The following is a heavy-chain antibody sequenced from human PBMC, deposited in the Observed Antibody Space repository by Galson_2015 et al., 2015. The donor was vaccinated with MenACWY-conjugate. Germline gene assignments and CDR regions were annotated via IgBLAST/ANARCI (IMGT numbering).Heavy chain of an antibody. CDR1: GFSLSRYS. V-gene: IGHV3-48*02. Sequence: SLRLSCAASGFSLSRYSMNWVRQAPGKGLEWISYITSSSSTIYYADSVKGRFTISRDNAKNSLYLQMNSVTDEDTAVYYCARNKYGDYVFDYWGQGTLVTVSS. J-gene: IGHJ4*02. CDR2: ITSSSSTI. CDR3: ARNKYGDYVFDY. D-gene: IGHD4-17*01.